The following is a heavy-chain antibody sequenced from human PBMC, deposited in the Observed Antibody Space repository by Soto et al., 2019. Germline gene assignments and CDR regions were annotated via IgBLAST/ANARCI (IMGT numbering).Heavy chain of an antibody. CDR3: AKLQSWRALDY. D-gene: IGHD6-13*01. V-gene: IGHV3-23*01. J-gene: IGHJ4*02. CDR2: ISGSGSGP. CDR1: GFTFSNYD. Sequence: EVLLLESGGGLVQPGGSLRLSCAASGFTFSNYDMGWVRQAPGKGLEWVSFISGSGSGPYYADSVKGLFTISRDNAENTLYLHMNSLSVECTAVYYCAKLQSWRALDYWGQGTLVTVSS.